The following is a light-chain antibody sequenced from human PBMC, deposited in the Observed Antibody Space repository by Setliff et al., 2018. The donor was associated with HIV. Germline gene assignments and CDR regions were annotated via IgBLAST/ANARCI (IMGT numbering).Light chain of an antibody. Sequence: AVVTQEPSLTVSPGGTVTLTCGSSTGAVTSGHYPYWFQQKPGQAPRTLISDTSNKHSWTPARFSGSLLGGKAALTLSGAQPEDEAAYYCFLSYSGARRVFGGGT. J-gene: IGLJ3*02. V-gene: IGLV7-46*01. CDR3: FLSYSGARRV. CDR2: DTS. CDR1: TGAVTSGHY.